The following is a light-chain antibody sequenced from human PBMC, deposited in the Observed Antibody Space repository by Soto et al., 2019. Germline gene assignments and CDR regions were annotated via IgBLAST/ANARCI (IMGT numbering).Light chain of an antibody. V-gene: IGLV3-1*01. Sequence: SYELTQPPSVSVSPGQTASITCSGDKLGDKYASWYQQKSGQSPVLVIYQDTKRPSGIPERFSGSNSENTATLTISGTQAMDEADYYCQAWDSGTYVVFGGGTKLTVL. CDR3: QAWDSGTYVV. J-gene: IGLJ2*01. CDR2: QDT. CDR1: KLGDKY.